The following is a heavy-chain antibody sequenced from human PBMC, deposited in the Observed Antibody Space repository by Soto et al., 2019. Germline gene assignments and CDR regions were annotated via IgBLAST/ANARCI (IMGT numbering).Heavy chain of an antibody. CDR1: GFTFSSYA. D-gene: IGHD2-15*01. CDR3: AKHGEDIVVVVAAPFDY. V-gene: IGHV3-23*01. J-gene: IGHJ4*02. Sequence: GGSLRLSCAASGFTFSSYAMSWVRQAPGKGLEWVSAISGSGGSTYYADSVKGRFTISRDNSKNTLYLQMNSLRAEDTAVYYCAKHGEDIVVVVAAPFDYWGQGTLVTVSS. CDR2: ISGSGGST.